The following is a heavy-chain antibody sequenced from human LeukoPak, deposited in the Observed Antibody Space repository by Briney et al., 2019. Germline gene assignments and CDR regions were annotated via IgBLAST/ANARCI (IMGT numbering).Heavy chain of an antibody. CDR3: ASSNIAVAVPTYIDY. CDR2: IISIFGTA. V-gene: IGHV1-69*06. J-gene: IGHJ4*02. Sequence: ASVKVSCKASGGTFSSYGISWVRQAPGQGLEWMGGIISIFGTAYYAQNFHDRVTITADKSTSTAYMELSSLRSEDTAVYYCASSNIAVAVPTYIDYWGQGTLVTVSS. D-gene: IGHD6-19*01. CDR1: GGTFSSYG.